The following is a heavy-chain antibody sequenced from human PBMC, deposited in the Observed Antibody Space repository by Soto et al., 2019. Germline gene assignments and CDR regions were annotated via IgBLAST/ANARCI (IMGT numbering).Heavy chain of an antibody. D-gene: IGHD2-15*01. CDR3: ARVRGVVAATVYDAFDI. CDR1: GFTFSSYS. Sequence: GGSLRLSCAASGFTFSSYSMNWVRQAPGKGLEWVSSISSSSSYIYYADSVKGRFTISRDNAKNSLYLQMNSLRAEDTAVYYCARVRGVVAATVYDAFDIWGQGTMVTVSS. CDR2: ISSSSSYI. V-gene: IGHV3-21*01. J-gene: IGHJ3*02.